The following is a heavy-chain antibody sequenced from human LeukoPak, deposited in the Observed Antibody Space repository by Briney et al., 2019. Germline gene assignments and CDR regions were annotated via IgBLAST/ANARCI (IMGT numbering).Heavy chain of an antibody. D-gene: IGHD1-26*01. CDR1: GFTFSSYD. J-gene: IGHJ4*02. V-gene: IGHV3-13*01. CDR3: ARLRSGSFDY. CDR2: IGTAGDT. Sequence: GGPLRLSCAASGFTFSSYDMHWVRHATGKGLEWVSAIGTAGDTYYPGSVKGRFTISRENAKNSLYLQMNSLRAGDTAVYYCARLRSGSFDYWGQGTLVTVSS.